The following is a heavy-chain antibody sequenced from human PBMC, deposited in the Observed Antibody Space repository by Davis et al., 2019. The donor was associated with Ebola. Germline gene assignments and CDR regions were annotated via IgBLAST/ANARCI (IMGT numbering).Heavy chain of an antibody. J-gene: IGHJ4*02. CDR3: ARFGGYSSGHIDY. CDR1: GFTFSSYW. CDR2: INSDGSST. Sequence: GESLKISCAASGFTFSSYWMHWVRQAPGKGLVWVSRINSDGSSTSYADSAKGRFTISRDNAKNTLYLQMNSLRAEDTAVYYCARFGGYSSGHIDYWGQGTLVTVSS. V-gene: IGHV3-74*01. D-gene: IGHD6-19*01.